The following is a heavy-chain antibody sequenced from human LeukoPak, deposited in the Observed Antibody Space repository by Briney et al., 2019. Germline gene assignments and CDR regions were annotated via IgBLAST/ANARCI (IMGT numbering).Heavy chain of an antibody. Sequence: SETLPLTCAVYGGSFSGYYWSWIRQPPGKGLEWIGEINHSGSTNYNPSLKSRVTISVDTSKNQFSLKLSSVTAADTAVYYCARERGWPSRFDPWGQGTLVTVSS. J-gene: IGHJ5*02. CDR3: ARERGWPSRFDP. D-gene: IGHD1-1*01. CDR1: GGSFSGYY. V-gene: IGHV4-34*01. CDR2: INHSGST.